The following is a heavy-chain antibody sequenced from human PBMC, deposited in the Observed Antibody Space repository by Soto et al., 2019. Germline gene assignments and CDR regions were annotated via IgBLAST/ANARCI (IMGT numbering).Heavy chain of an antibody. CDR3: AREFGGNRGKLGIQLKYWYFDL. V-gene: IGHV1-69*10. CDR1: GGTFSSYA. Sequence: ASVKVSCKASGGTFSSYAISWVRQAPGQGLEWMGGIIPILGIANYAQKFQGRVTITADKSTSTAYMELSSLRSEDTAVYYCAREFGGNRGKLGIQLKYWYFDLWGRGTLVTVSS. CDR2: IIPILGIA. D-gene: IGHD7-27*01. J-gene: IGHJ2*01.